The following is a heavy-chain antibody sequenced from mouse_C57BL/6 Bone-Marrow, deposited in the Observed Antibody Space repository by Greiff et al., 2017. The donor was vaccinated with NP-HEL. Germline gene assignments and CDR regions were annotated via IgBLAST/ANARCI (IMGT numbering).Heavy chain of an antibody. CDR2: IDPETGGT. D-gene: IGHD2-4*01. J-gene: IGHJ3*01. CDR1: GYTFTDYE. Sequence: QVQLQQSGAELVRPGASVTLSCKASGYTFTDYEMHWVKQTPVHGLEWIGAIDPETGGTAYNQKFKGKAILTADNSSSTAYMELRRLTSEDSAVYYCTRLRDYDWFAYWGQGTLVTVSA. V-gene: IGHV1-15*01. CDR3: TRLRDYDWFAY.